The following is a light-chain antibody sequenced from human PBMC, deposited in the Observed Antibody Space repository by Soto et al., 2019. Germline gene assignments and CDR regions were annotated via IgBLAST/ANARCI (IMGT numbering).Light chain of an antibody. Sequence: DIQMTQSPSSLSASVGDRVTITCQAGQDITNSLTWFQQKPGKSPKILIYDASNLATGVPSRFSGSGSCTYFTCTISSLQPEDIATDYCQQYDALPLTFGGGTKVEIK. V-gene: IGKV1-33*01. CDR3: QQYDALPLT. J-gene: IGKJ4*01. CDR2: DAS. CDR1: QDITNS.